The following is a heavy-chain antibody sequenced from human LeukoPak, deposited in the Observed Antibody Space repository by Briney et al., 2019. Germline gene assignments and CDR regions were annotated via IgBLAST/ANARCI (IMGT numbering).Heavy chain of an antibody. CDR1: GFTFSSYA. J-gene: IGHJ3*02. CDR3: ARHSSTSGAFDI. V-gene: IGHV3-23*01. Sequence: GGSLRLSCAASGFTFSSYAMSWVRQAPGKGLEWVSAISGSGGSTYYADSVKGRFTISRDNAKNSLYLQMNSLRAEDTAVYYCARHSSTSGAFDIWGQGTMVTVSS. CDR2: ISGSGGST. D-gene: IGHD2-2*01.